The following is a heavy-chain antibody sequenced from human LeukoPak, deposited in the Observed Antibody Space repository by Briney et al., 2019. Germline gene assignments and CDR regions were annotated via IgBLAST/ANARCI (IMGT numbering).Heavy chain of an antibody. CDR3: ARPRLTDDYSFDY. D-gene: IGHD4-11*01. J-gene: IGHJ4*02. CDR2: IIPIFGTA. CDR1: GGTFSSYA. V-gene: IGHV1-69*13. Sequence: SVKVSCKASGGTFSSYAISWVRQAPGQGLEWMGGIIPIFGTANYAQKFQGRVTITADESTSTAYMELSSLRPEDTAVYYCARPRLTDDYSFDYWGQGTLVTVSS.